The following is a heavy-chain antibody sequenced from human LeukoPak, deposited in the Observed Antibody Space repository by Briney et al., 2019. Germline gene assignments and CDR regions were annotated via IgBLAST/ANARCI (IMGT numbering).Heavy chain of an antibody. CDR3: ATFGQALDY. CDR2: ISYDGSNK. Sequence: GGSLRLSCAASGFTFSSYAMSWVRQAPGKGLEWVAVISYDGSNKYYADSVKGRFTISRDNSKNTLYLQMNSLRAEDTAVYYCATFGQALDYWGQGTLVTVSS. V-gene: IGHV3-30*03. CDR1: GFTFSSYA. D-gene: IGHD3-16*01. J-gene: IGHJ4*02.